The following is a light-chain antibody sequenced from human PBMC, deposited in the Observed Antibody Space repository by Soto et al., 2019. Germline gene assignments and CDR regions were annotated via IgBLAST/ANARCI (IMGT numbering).Light chain of an antibody. CDR2: GAS. CDR3: QQNDPSFT. V-gene: IGKV3-20*01. CDR1: QSVSSNN. J-gene: IGKJ5*01. Sequence: EIVLTQSPGTLSLSPGETATLSCRASQSVSSNNLAWYHLKPGQTPRLLIYGASSRATGIPDRFSGSGSGADFTLTISRLEPEDFAVYYCQQNDPSFTFGQGTRLEIE.